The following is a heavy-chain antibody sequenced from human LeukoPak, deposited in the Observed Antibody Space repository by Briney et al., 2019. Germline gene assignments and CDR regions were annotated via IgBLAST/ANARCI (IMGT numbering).Heavy chain of an antibody. CDR1: GFTFSSIA. J-gene: IGHJ4*02. D-gene: IGHD5-12*01. V-gene: IGHV3-23*01. Sequence: GGSLRLSCAASGFTFSSIAMSWVRQAPDKGLEWVSTISGSGGGTYYADSVKGRFTISRDNSKNTLYLQMNSLRAEDTAVYYCARDRGYDSSFLDYWGQGTLVTVSS. CDR3: ARDRGYDSSFLDY. CDR2: ISGSGGGT.